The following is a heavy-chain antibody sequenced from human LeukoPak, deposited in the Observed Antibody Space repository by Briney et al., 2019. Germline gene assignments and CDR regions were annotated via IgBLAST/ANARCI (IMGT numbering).Heavy chain of an antibody. Sequence: SETLSLTCAVYGGSFSGYYWSWIRQPPGKGLEWIGEINHSGSTNYNPSLKSRVTISVDTSKNQFSLKLSSVTAADTAVYYCARGGALYGPGSYYGWAPKPSSYYYGMDVWGKGTTVTVSS. CDR3: ARGGALYGPGSYYGWAPKPSSYYYGMDV. J-gene: IGHJ6*04. CDR1: GGSFSGYY. D-gene: IGHD3-10*01. CDR2: INHSGST. V-gene: IGHV4-34*01.